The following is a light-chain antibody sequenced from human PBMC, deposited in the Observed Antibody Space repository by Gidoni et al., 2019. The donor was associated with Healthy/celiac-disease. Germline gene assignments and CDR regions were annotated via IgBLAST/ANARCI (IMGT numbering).Light chain of an antibody. CDR1: QSVSSSY. CDR3: QQYGSSLLT. Sequence: EIVLTQSPGTLSLSPGERATLSCRASQSVSSSYLAWYQQKPGQAPRLLIYGASSRATGIPDRFSGSGSGTDFTLTISRLEPEDFAVYYCQQYGSSLLTFGPXTKVDIK. CDR2: GAS. V-gene: IGKV3-20*01. J-gene: IGKJ3*01.